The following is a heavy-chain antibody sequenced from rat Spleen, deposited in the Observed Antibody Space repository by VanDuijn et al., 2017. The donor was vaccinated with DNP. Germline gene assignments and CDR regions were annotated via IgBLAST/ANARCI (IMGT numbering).Heavy chain of an antibody. V-gene: IGHV5-31*01. CDR2: ITSSGGSI. CDR3: ARAGRYYAMDA. CDR1: GFTFNNYW. J-gene: IGHJ4*01. Sequence: EVQLVESGGDLVQPGRSLKLSCVASGFTFNNYWMTWIRQVPGKGLEWVASITSSGGSIYYPDSVKGRFTISRDDAKNTLYLQMSSLRSEDTGTYYCARAGRYYAMDAWGQGTSVTVSS.